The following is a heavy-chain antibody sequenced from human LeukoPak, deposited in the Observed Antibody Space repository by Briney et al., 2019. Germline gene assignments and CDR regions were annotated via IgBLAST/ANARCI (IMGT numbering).Heavy chain of an antibody. J-gene: IGHJ3*02. Sequence: GGSLRLSCGASGFTFNRYWMSWVRQAPGKRLEWAANIKHDGSQKYYVDSVKGRFTISRDNAKNSLYLQMNSLRVEDTAVYFCARDGMGGIKAFDMWGQGTMVTVSS. V-gene: IGHV3-7*05. CDR2: IKHDGSQK. CDR3: ARDGMGGIKAFDM. D-gene: IGHD3-10*01. CDR1: GFTFNRYW.